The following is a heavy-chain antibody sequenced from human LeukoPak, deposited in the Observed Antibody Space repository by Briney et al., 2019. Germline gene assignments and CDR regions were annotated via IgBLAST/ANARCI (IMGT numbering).Heavy chain of an antibody. D-gene: IGHD3-22*01. J-gene: IGHJ6*02. CDR1: GFTFSSYG. V-gene: IGHV3-33*08. CDR3: ARDHSDSSGYYYYYYGMDV. Sequence: SLRLSCAASGFTFSSYGMHWVRQAPGKGLEWVAVIWYDGSNKYYADSVKGRFTISRDNSKNTLYLQMNSLRAEDTAVYYCARDHSDSSGYYYYYYGMDVWGQGTTVTVSS. CDR2: IWYDGSNK.